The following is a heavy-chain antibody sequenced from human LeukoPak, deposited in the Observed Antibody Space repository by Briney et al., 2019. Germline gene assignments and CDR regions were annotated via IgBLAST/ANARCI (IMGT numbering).Heavy chain of an antibody. D-gene: IGHD6-19*01. CDR2: ISAYNGNT. J-gene: IGHJ6*02. V-gene: IGHV1-18*01. CDR1: GYTFTSYG. Sequence: GASVKVSCKASGYTFTSYGISWVRQAPAQGLEWMGWISAYNGNTNYAQKLQGRVTMTTDTSTSTAYMELRSLRSDDTAVYYCARDGSGWYVSYDADYYYGMDVWGQGTTVTVSS. CDR3: ARDGSGWYVSYDADYYYGMDV.